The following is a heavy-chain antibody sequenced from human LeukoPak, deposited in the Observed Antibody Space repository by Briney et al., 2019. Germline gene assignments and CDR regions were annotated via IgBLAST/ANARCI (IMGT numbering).Heavy chain of an antibody. CDR1: GYSFADYY. CDR2: MNPNSGNT. Sequence: GASVKVSCKTSGYSFADYYIHWVRQATGQGLEWMGWMNPNSGNTGYAQKFQGRVTMTRNTSISTAYMELSSLRSEDTAVYYCARGLSDSSGYYYYYYYMDVWGKGTTVTVSS. CDR3: ARGLSDSSGYYYYYYYMDV. J-gene: IGHJ6*03. D-gene: IGHD3-22*01. V-gene: IGHV1-8*02.